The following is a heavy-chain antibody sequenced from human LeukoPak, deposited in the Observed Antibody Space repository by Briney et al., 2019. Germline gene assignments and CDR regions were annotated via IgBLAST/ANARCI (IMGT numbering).Heavy chain of an antibody. CDR1: GFTFSSYS. CDR3: TSGFLEWLLELGFDY. V-gene: IGHV3-48*01. D-gene: IGHD3-3*01. J-gene: IGHJ4*02. Sequence: GGSLRLSCAASGFTFSSYSMNWVRQAPGKGLEWVSYISSSSSTIYYADSVKGRFTISRDNAKNSLYLQMNSLRAEDTAVYYCTSGFLEWLLELGFDYWGQGTLVTVSS. CDR2: ISSSSSTI.